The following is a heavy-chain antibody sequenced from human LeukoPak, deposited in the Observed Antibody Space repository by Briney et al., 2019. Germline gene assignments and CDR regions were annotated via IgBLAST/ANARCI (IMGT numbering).Heavy chain of an antibody. CDR2: IIPIFGTA. J-gene: IGHJ6*03. V-gene: IGHV1-69*05. D-gene: IGHD5-24*01. Sequence: SVKVSCKASGGTFSSYAISWVRQAPGQGLEWMGGIIPIFGTANYAQKFQGRVTITTDESTSTAYMELSRVISEDTAVNYRARAVERGYYMDVWGKGTTVTVSS. CDR3: ARAVERGYYMDV. CDR1: GGTFSSYA.